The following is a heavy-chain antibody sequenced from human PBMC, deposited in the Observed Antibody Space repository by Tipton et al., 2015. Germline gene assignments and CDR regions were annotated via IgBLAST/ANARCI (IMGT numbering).Heavy chain of an antibody. CDR1: GYTFTKYW. J-gene: IGHJ4*02. D-gene: IGHD2-15*01. CDR3: ARGSRKYSSYEY. V-gene: IGHV5-51*01. Sequence: QLVQSGAEVKKPGDSLKISCRASGYTFTKYWIAWVRQMPGKGLELMGSIYPGDSDTKYNPSFQGQVTVSADSSISTAYLQWSSLKASDTAMYYCARGSRKYSSYEYWGPGTLVTVSS. CDR2: IYPGDSDT.